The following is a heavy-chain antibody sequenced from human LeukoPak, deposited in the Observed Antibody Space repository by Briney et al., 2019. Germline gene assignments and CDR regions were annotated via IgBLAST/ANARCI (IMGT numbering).Heavy chain of an antibody. J-gene: IGHJ4*02. D-gene: IGHD3-16*02. V-gene: IGHV3-11*04. CDR2: ISSSGSTI. Sequence: PSQTLSLTCAVSGGSISSGAYSWSWIRQAPEKGLEWVSYISSSGSTIYYADSVKGRFTISRDNAKNSLYLQMNSLRAEDTAVYYCARRVGYPYYIDYWGQGTLVTVSS. CDR3: ARRVGYPYYIDY. CDR1: GGSISSGAYS.